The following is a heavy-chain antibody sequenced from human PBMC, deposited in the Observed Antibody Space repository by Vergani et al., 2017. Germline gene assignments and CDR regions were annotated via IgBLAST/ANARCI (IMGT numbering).Heavy chain of an antibody. Sequence: QVQIQQWRGGLLKPSGTLSLTCVVNGGSFTSYHWTWIRQSPGEGLVWVGDIDHTGRPDYNPSLKSRLTMSVDKSRNQFSLTLNSVTATDTAIYFCERVNTETNGHLYYYYYMDVWGQGTAVTVS. CDR2: IDHTGRP. D-gene: IGHD4-11*01. J-gene: IGHJ6*03. V-gene: IGHV4-34*01. CDR1: GGSFTSYH. CDR3: ERVNTETNGHLYYYYYMDV.